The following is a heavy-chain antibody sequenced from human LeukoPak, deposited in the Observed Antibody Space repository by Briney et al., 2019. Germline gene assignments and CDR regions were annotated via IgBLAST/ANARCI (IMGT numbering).Heavy chain of an antibody. CDR2: ISSRSRAT. CDR1: GFTFSDSF. V-gene: IGHV3-11*01. J-gene: IGHJ4*02. Sequence: PGGSLRLSCEASGFTFSDSFMSWIRQAPGKGLAWIAYISSRSRATHYADSVKGRFTISRDNAKSSLFLQMDSLRAEDTAVYYCARDYSSPGNFDYWGQGTLVTVSS. D-gene: IGHD6-13*01. CDR3: ARDYSSPGNFDY.